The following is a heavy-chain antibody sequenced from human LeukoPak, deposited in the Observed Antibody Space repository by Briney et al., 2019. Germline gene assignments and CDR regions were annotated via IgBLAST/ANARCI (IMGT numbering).Heavy chain of an antibody. CDR3: AREPPRKDAFDI. Sequence: SETMSLTSTVYGGSISSGSYYWSWIRQPAGKGLEWIGRIYTSGSTNYNPSLKSRVTISVDTSKNQFSLKLSSVTAADTAVYYCAREPPRKDAFDIWGQGTMVTVSS. V-gene: IGHV4-61*02. CDR2: IYTSGST. J-gene: IGHJ3*02. CDR1: GGSISSGSYY.